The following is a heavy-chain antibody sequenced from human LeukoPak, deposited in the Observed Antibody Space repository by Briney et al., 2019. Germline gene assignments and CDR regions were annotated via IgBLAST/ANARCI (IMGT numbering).Heavy chain of an antibody. V-gene: IGHV3-30*02. Sequence: PGGSLRPSCAASGFTFSSYGMHWVRQAPGKGLEWVAFIRYDGSNKYYADSVKGRFTISRDNSKNTLYLQMNSLRAEDTAVYYCAKEYCSSTSCYSYYFDYWGQGTLVTVSS. CDR1: GFTFSSYG. J-gene: IGHJ4*02. D-gene: IGHD2-2*01. CDR3: AKEYCSSTSCYSYYFDY. CDR2: IRYDGSNK.